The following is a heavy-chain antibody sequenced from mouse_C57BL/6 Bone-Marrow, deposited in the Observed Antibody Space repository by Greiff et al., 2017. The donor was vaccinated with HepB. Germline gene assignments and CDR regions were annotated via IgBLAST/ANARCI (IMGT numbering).Heavy chain of an antibody. D-gene: IGHD2-3*01. CDR3: ARDGYYEDYYAMDY. J-gene: IGHJ4*01. Sequence: QVQLKQPGAELVKPGASVKLSCKASGYTFTSYWMQWVKQRPGQGLEWIGEIDPSDSYTNYNQKFKGKATLTVDTSSSTDYMQLSSLTSEDSAVYYCARDGYYEDYYAMDYWGQGTSVTVSS. CDR1: GYTFTSYW. CDR2: IDPSDSYT. V-gene: IGHV1-50*01.